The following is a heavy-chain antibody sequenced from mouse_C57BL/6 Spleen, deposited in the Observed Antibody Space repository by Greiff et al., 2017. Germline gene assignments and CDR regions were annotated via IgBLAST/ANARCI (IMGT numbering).Heavy chain of an antibody. Sequence: SGAELVKPGASVKLSCKASGYTFTEYTIHWVKQRSGQGLEWLGWFYPGSGSIKYNEKFKDKATLTADKSSSTVYMELSRLTSEDSAVYFCARHEEGYYYGSSPAWFAYWGQGTLVTVSA. V-gene: IGHV1-62-2*01. CDR3: ARHEEGYYYGSSPAWFAY. CDR1: GYTFTEYT. CDR2: FYPGSGSI. J-gene: IGHJ3*01. D-gene: IGHD1-1*01.